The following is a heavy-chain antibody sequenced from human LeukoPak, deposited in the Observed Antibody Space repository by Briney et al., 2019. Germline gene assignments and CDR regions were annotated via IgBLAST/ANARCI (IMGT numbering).Heavy chain of an antibody. V-gene: IGHV4-59*01. CDR1: SGSITGYY. CDR2: IYHTGST. J-gene: IGHJ4*02. CDR3: AAFRDGYNWHLDY. D-gene: IGHD5-24*01. Sequence: IPSETLSLTCTVSSGSITGYYWNWIRQPPGKGLEWIGYIYHTGSTKYNHSLKSRVTMSLDTSKNQFSLKLGSVTAADTAVYYCAAFRDGYNWHLDYWGQGTLVTVSS.